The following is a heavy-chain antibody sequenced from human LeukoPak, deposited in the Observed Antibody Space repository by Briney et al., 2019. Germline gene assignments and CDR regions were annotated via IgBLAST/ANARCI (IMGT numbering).Heavy chain of an antibody. CDR2: IGAGGTFT. Sequence: PGGSLRLSCTASGFTFSSYAMNWVRQAPGKGLEWVSGIGAGGTFTYYADSVKGRFTISRDDSKNTLYLQMSSLRAEDTAVYFCAKDSASYGRFDYWGQGTLVTVSS. D-gene: IGHD5-18*01. CDR3: AKDSASYGRFDY. V-gene: IGHV3-23*01. J-gene: IGHJ4*02. CDR1: GFTFSSYA.